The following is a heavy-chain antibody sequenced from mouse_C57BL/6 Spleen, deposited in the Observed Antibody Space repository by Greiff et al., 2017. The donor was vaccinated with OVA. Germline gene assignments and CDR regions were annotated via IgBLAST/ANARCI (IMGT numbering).Heavy chain of an antibody. CDR3: ARGDYPYAMDY. CDR2: IDPSDSET. J-gene: IGHJ4*01. V-gene: IGHV1-52*01. Sequence: VQLQQPGAELVRPGSSVKLSCKASGYTFTSYWMHWVKQRPIQGLEWIGNIDPSDSETHYNQKFKDKATLTVDKSSSTAYMQLSSLTSEDSAVYYCARGDYPYAMDYWGQGTSVTVSS. CDR1: GYTFTSYW. D-gene: IGHD2-4*01.